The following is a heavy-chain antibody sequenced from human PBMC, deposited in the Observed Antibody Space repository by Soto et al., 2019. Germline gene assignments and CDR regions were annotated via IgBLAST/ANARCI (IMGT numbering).Heavy chain of an antibody. V-gene: IGHV4-59*01. Sequence: SETLSLTCTVSGGSISSYYWSXIRQPPGKGLEWIGYIYYSGSTNYNPSLKSRVTISVDTSKNQFSLKLSSVTAADTAVYYCARGDWDYGYYMDVWGKGTTVTVSS. J-gene: IGHJ6*03. CDR3: ARGDWDYGYYMDV. D-gene: IGHD3-9*01. CDR2: IYYSGST. CDR1: GGSISSYY.